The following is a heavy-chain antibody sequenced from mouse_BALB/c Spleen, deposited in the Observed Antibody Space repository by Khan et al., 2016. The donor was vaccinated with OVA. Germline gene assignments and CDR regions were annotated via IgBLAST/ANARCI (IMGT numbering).Heavy chain of an antibody. CDR1: GFSLTTYG. V-gene: IGHV2-9*02. CDR3: VRFYDPYYAMDY. Sequence: QVQLKESGPGLVAPSQSLSIACTVSGFSLTTYGVNWVRQPPGEGLEWLGVIWAGGSTNYNSALRSRLSISKDNSQSQVFLKMHSLQTDDTAMYYCVRFYDPYYAMDYLGQGTSVTVSS. D-gene: IGHD2-3*01. CDR2: IWAGGST. J-gene: IGHJ4*01.